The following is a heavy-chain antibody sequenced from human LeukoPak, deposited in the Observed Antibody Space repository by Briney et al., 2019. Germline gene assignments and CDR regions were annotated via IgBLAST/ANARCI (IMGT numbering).Heavy chain of an antibody. CDR3: AKDPELWFGELFDY. CDR2: ISGSGGST. CDR1: GFTFSSYA. J-gene: IGHJ4*02. Sequence: GRSLRLSCAASGFTFSSYAMSWVRQAPGKGLEWVSAISGSGGSTYYADSVKGRFTISRDNSKNTLYLQMNSLRAEDTAVYYCAKDPELWFGELFDYWGQGTLVTVSS. V-gene: IGHV3-23*01. D-gene: IGHD3-10*01.